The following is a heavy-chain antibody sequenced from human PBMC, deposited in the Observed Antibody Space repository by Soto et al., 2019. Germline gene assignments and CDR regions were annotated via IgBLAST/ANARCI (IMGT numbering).Heavy chain of an antibody. J-gene: IGHJ4*02. V-gene: IGHV4-34*01. CDR2: INHSGST. CDR3: ARARRTRGQQLARPYFDY. CDR1: GGSFSGYY. Sequence: ASETLSLTCAVYGGSFSGYYWSWIRQPPGKGLEWIGEINHSGSTNYNPSLKSRVTISVDTSKNQFSLKLSSVTAADTAVYYCARARRTRGQQLARPYFDYWGQGTLVTVSS. D-gene: IGHD6-13*01.